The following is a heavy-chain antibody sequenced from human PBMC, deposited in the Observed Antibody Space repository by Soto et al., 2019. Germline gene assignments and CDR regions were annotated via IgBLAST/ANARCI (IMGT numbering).Heavy chain of an antibody. CDR2: IFPPDSDT. CDR1: GYSFTSFW. D-gene: IGHD3-22*01. CDR3: ARTWSTSGYFFDY. V-gene: IGHV5-51*01. Sequence: PGESLKISCKGSGYSFTSFWIGWVRQMPGKGLEWMGIIFPPDSDTRYSPSFQGQVTISADNSISTTHLQWNSLKASDTAMYYCARTWSTSGYFFDYWGQGTPVTVYS. J-gene: IGHJ4*02.